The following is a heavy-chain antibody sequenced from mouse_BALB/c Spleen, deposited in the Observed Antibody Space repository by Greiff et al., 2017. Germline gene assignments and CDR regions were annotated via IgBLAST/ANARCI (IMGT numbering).Heavy chain of an antibody. V-gene: IGHV1S137*01. CDR1: GYTFTDYA. CDR3: ARELRLRPFAY. Sequence: VQLQQSGAELVRPGVSVKISCKGSGYTFTDYAMHWVKQSHAKSLEWIGVISTYYGDASYNQKFKGKATMTVDKSSSTAYMELARLTSEDSAIYYCARELRLRPFAYWGQGTLVTVSA. CDR2: ISTYYGDA. D-gene: IGHD1-2*01. J-gene: IGHJ3*01.